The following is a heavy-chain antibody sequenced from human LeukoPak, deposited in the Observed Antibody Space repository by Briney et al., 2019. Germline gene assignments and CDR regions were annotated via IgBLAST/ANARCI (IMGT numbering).Heavy chain of an antibody. D-gene: IGHD6-13*01. Sequence: PSETLSLTCTVPGGSISSYYWSWIRQPPGKGLEWIGYIYYSGSTNYNPSLKSRVTISVDTSKNQFSLKLSSVTAADTAVYYCARERIAAAGHPFDYWGQGTLVTVSS. V-gene: IGHV4-59*01. CDR2: IYYSGST. CDR1: GGSISSYY. J-gene: IGHJ4*02. CDR3: ARERIAAAGHPFDY.